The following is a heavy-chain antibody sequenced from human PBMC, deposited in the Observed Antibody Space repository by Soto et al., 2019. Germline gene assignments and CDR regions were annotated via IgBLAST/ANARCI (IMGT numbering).Heavy chain of an antibody. CDR3: ARGSTLPLSWDPFDY. D-gene: IGHD1-26*01. CDR2: IIPIFGTA. Sequence: SVKVSCKASGGTFSSYAISWVRQAPGQGLEWMGGIIPIFGTANYAQKFQGRVTITADKSTSTAYMELSSLRSEDTAVYYCARGSTLPLSWDPFDYWGQGTLVTVSS. CDR1: GGTFSSYA. J-gene: IGHJ4*02. V-gene: IGHV1-69*06.